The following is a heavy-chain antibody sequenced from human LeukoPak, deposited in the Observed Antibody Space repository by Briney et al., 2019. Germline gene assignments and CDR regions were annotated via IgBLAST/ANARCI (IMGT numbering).Heavy chain of an antibody. Sequence: SETLSLTCAVYGGSFSGYYWSWIRQPPGKGLEWIGEVNHSGSTNYNPSLKSRVTISVDTSKNQFSLNLISVTAADTAVYYCASLTVTTSGGYWGQGTLVTVPS. CDR1: GGSFSGYY. D-gene: IGHD4-17*01. V-gene: IGHV4-34*01. J-gene: IGHJ4*02. CDR3: ASLTVTTSGGY. CDR2: VNHSGST.